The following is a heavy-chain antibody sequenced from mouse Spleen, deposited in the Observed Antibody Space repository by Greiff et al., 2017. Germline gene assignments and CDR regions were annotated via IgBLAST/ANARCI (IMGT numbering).Heavy chain of an antibody. V-gene: IGHV5-12-1*01. CDR2: LSKDGLST. CDR3: TRHGGNYFDN. Sequence: EVKLVESGGGLVKPEGSLKLSCAASGFGFSNFGMAWIRQTPEKRLEWVATLSKDGLSTYYLDNVEGRFSISRDNAMNTLYLQMSSLKSEDTAMYYCTRHGGNYFDNWGQGTTLTVSS. J-gene: IGHJ2*01. CDR1: GFGFSNFG.